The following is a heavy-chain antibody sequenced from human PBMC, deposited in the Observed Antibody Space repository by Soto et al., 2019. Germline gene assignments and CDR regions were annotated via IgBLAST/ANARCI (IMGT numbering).Heavy chain of an antibody. J-gene: IGHJ5*02. CDR3: ARGSGTEDNWFDP. CDR2: IHSGGST. CDR1: GFTVSSNY. D-gene: IGHD3-10*01. V-gene: IGHV3-53*01. Sequence: GGSLRLSCAASGFTVSSNYMSWVRQAPGKGLEWVSGIHSGGSTYYADSVKGRFTISGDNSKNTLYLQMNSLRAEDTAVYYCARGSGTEDNWFDPWGQGTLVTVSS.